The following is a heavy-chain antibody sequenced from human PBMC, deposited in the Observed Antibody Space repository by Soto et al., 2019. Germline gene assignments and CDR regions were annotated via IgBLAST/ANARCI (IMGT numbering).Heavy chain of an antibody. D-gene: IGHD2-2*02. J-gene: IGHJ4*02. CDR2: ISGSGTMK. CDR1: GFTFRNHA. V-gene: IGHV3-23*01. Sequence: GGSLRLSCVASGFTFRNHAMTWVRQAPGKGLEWVSGISGSGTMKYYADSVRGHFTISRENAKNTLHLQMDNLRVEDTAVYYRAKEAEENEQVPIPGDNWGQGTLVTVSS. CDR3: AKEAEENEQVPIPGDN.